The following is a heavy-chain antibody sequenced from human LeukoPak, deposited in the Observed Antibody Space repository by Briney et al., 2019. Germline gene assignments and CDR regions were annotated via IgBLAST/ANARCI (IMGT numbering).Heavy chain of an antibody. V-gene: IGHV3-53*01. J-gene: IGHJ1*01. CDR3: ARDAPHYYGSGSSH. CDR1: GFTVSSNY. CDR2: IYSGGST. Sequence: GGSLRLSCAASGFTVSSNYMSWVRQAPGKGLEWVSVIYSGGSTYYADSVKGRFTISRDNAKNSLYLQMNSLRAEDTAVYYCARDAPHYYGSGSSHWGQGTLVTVSS. D-gene: IGHD3-10*01.